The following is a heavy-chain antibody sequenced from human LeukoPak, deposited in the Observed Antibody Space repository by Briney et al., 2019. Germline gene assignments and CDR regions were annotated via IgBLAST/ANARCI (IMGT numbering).Heavy chain of an antibody. V-gene: IGHV4-59*01. CDR3: ARGHYDILTGYYPYEFDY. D-gene: IGHD3-9*01. CDR1: GGSISSYY. CDR2: IYYSGST. J-gene: IGHJ4*02. Sequence: SETLSLTCTVSGGSISSYYWSWIRQPPGKGLEWIGYIYYSGSTNYDPSLKSRVTISVDTSKNQFSLKLSSVTAADTAVYYCARGHYDILTGYYPYEFDYWGQGTLVTVSS.